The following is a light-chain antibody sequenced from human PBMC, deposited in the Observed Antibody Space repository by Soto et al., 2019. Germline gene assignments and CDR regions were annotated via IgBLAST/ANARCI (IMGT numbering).Light chain of an antibody. Sequence: AIQLTQSPSSLSASVGDRVTITCRASQGISSALAWYQQKPGKAPKLLIYDASSLESGVPSRFSGSGSGTDFTLTISSLQPEDFSTDYCQQFNSYDIPLGQGTRPESK. V-gene: IGKV1-13*02. J-gene: IGKJ5*01. CDR1: QGISSA. CDR3: QQFNSYDIP. CDR2: DAS.